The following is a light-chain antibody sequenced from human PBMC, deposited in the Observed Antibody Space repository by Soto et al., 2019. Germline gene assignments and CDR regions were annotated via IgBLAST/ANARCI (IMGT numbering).Light chain of an antibody. J-gene: IGLJ1*01. CDR2: EVN. CDR3: SQYIRRSPYV. V-gene: IGLV2-14*01. Sequence: QSVLAQPASVSGSPGQSITISCTGTSSDVGAYNSVSWYQQHPHKAPQVIMYEVNTRPSGVPDRFSGSKSGSTASLTISGLPAEDESDYSCSQYIRRSPYVFRTRTKVTDL. CDR1: SSDVGAYNS.